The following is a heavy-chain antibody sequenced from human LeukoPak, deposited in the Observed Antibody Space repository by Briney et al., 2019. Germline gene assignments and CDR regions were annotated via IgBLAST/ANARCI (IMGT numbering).Heavy chain of an antibody. J-gene: IGHJ3*02. CDR2: IYPGDSDT. V-gene: IGHV5-51*01. D-gene: IGHD4-17*01. Sequence: GESLKISCKGSGYSFTSYWIGWVRQMPGKGLEWMGIIYPGDSDTRYSPSFQGQVTISADKSISTAYLQWSSLKASDTAMYYCATPQDYGDYDGAFDIWGQGTMVTVSS. CDR3: ATPQDYGDYDGAFDI. CDR1: GYSFTSYW.